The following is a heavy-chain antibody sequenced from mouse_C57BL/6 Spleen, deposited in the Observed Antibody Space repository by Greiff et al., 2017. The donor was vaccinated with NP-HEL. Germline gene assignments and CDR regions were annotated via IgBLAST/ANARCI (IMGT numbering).Heavy chain of an antibody. CDR3: ARPDYYGSSPWYFDV. Sequence: VQLQQPGAELVKPGASVKLSCKASGYTFTSYWMHWVKQRPGQGLEWIGMIHPNSGSTNYNEKFKSKATLTVDKSSSTAYMQLSSLTSEDSAVYYCARPDYYGSSPWYFDVWGTGTTVTVSS. CDR2: IHPNSGST. J-gene: IGHJ1*03. D-gene: IGHD1-1*01. V-gene: IGHV1-64*01. CDR1: GYTFTSYW.